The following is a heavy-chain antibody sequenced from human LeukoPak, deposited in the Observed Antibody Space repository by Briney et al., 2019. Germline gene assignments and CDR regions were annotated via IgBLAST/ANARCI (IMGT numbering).Heavy chain of an antibody. CDR2: IIPIFGTA. J-gene: IGHJ4*02. D-gene: IGHD6-6*01. V-gene: IGHV1-69*13. CDR1: GGTFSSYA. CDR3: ARSSQYSSSLGVDY. Sequence: ASVKVSCKASGGTFSSYAISWVRQAPGQGLEWMGGIIPIFGTASYAQKFQGRVTITADESTSTAYMELSSLRSEDTAVYYCARSSQYSSSLGVDYWGQGTLVTVSS.